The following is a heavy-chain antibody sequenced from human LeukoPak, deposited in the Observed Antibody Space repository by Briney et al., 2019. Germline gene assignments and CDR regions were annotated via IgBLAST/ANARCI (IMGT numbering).Heavy chain of an antibody. CDR3: AKRQLCRYFDY. V-gene: IGHV4-34*01. J-gene: IGHJ4*02. CDR1: GGSFSGYY. Sequence: SETLSLTCAVYGGSFSGYYWSWIRQPPGKGLEWIGEINHSGSTNYNPSLKSRVTISVDTSKNQFSLKLSSVTAADTAVYYCAKRQLCRYFDYWGQGTLVTVSS. D-gene: IGHD5-18*01. CDR2: INHSGST.